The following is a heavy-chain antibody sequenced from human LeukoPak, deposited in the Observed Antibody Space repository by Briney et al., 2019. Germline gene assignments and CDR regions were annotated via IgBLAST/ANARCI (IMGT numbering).Heavy chain of an antibody. CDR1: GFTFTTYE. CDR3: ARDDVLSLGISFDL. V-gene: IGHV3-48*03. J-gene: IGHJ2*01. Sequence: GGSLRLSCAASGFTFTTYEMNWVRQAPGKGLEWVSYISGSGSSIYYADSVEGRFTISRDNAKHSLYLQMNSLRAEDTAVYYCARDDVLSLGISFDLWDRGTLVTVSS. D-gene: IGHD3-10*02. CDR2: ISGSGSSI.